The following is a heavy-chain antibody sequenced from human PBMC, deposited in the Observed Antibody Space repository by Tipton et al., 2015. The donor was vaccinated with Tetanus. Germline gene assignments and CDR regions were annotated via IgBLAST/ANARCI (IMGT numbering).Heavy chain of an antibody. CDR3: ARAGEGGYDATMGFYYYYMDV. V-gene: IGHV4-59*01. J-gene: IGHJ6*03. CDR2: LYFSGNT. D-gene: IGHD5-12*01. Sequence: TLSLTCTVSGASISTYSWTWIRQSLGKGLEWIAYLYFSGNTNYNPSLKTRVTMSPDTSKNQVSLRLNSVTAADTAVYYCARAGEGGYDATMGFYYYYMDVWGKGTTVTVSS. CDR1: GASISTYS.